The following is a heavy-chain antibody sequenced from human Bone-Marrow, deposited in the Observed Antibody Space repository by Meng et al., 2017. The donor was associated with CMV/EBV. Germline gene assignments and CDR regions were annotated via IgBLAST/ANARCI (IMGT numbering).Heavy chain of an antibody. CDR1: GFTFSSYA. J-gene: IGHJ6*02. CDR2: ISGSGGST. V-gene: IGHV3-23*01. Sequence: GESLKIPCAASGFTFSSYAMSWVRQAPGKGLEWVSAISGSGGSTYYADSVKGRFTISRDNSKNTLYLQMNSLRAEDTAVYYCAKDSAGSYFPQEGYYWGQGTTVTVSS. CDR3: AKDSAGSYFPQEGYY. D-gene: IGHD1-26*01.